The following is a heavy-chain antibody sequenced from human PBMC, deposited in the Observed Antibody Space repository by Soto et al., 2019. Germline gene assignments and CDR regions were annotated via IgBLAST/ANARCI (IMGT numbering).Heavy chain of an antibody. D-gene: IGHD6-19*01. CDR3: ARDSSGWYSPYY. Sequence: GGSLRLSCAASGFTVSSNYMSWVRQAPGKGLEWVSVIYSGGNTYYADSVKGRFTISRDNSKNTLYLQMNNLRAEDTAVYYCARDSSGWYSPYYRSQGTLVTVSS. CDR1: GFTVSSNY. J-gene: IGHJ4*02. V-gene: IGHV3-66*01. CDR2: IYSGGNT.